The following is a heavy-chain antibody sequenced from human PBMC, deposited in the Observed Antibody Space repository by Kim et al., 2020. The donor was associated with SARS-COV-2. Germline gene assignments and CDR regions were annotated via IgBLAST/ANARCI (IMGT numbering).Heavy chain of an antibody. CDR3: ARSMVPGVIGY. CDR1: GYSISSGYY. Sequence: SETLSLTCTVSGYSISSGYYWGWIRQPPGKGLEWIGSIYHSGSTYYNPSLKSRVTISVDTSKNQFSLKLSSVTAADTAVYYCARSMVPGVIGYWGQGTLVNVSP. D-gene: IGHD3-10*01. CDR2: IYHSGST. V-gene: IGHV4-38-2*02. J-gene: IGHJ4*02.